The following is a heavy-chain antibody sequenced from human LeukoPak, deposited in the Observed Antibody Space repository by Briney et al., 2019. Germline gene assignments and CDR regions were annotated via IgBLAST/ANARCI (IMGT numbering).Heavy chain of an antibody. Sequence: GGSLRLSCAASGFTFSSYSMNWVRQAPGKGLEWVSSISSSSSYIYYADSVKGRFTISRDNAKNSLYLQMNSLRAEDTAVYYCARAGGIQLWSLFDYWGQGTLVTVSS. CDR3: ARAGGIQLWSLFDY. J-gene: IGHJ4*02. V-gene: IGHV3-21*01. CDR1: GFTFSSYS. CDR2: ISSSSSYI. D-gene: IGHD5-18*01.